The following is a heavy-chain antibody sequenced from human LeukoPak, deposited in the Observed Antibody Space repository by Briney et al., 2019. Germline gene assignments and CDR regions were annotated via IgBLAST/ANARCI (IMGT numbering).Heavy chain of an antibody. CDR1: GGSFSGYY. Sequence: SETLSLTCAVYGGSFSGYYWSWIRQPPGKGLEWIGEINHRGSTNYNPSLKSRVTISVDTSQKQFSLRLTSVTAADTAMYYCASLWLVDRYFESWGPGTLVTVSS. V-gene: IGHV4-34*01. CDR3: ASLWLVDRYFES. J-gene: IGHJ1*01. D-gene: IGHD6-19*01. CDR2: INHRGST.